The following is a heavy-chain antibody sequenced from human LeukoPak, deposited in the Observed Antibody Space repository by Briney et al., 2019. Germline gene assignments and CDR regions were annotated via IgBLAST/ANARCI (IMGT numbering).Heavy chain of an antibody. Sequence: PGGSLRLSCAASGLSFRSYGMHWVRQAPGKGLEWVAVILYDGSNKYYADSVKGRFTISRDNSKNTLYLQMNSLTTEDTAVYYCAKAILFPVHLGVYQRTKISNFYYAMDVWGQGTTVIVSS. CDR3: AKAILFPVHLGVYQRTKISNFYYAMDV. CDR1: GLSFRSYG. CDR2: ILYDGSNK. D-gene: IGHD1-1*01. V-gene: IGHV3-30*18. J-gene: IGHJ6*02.